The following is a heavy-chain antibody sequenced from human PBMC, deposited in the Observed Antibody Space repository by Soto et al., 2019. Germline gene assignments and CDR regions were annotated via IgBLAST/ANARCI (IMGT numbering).Heavy chain of an antibody. J-gene: IGHJ6*02. CDR1: GFTVSSNY. D-gene: IGHD3-10*01. Sequence: PGGSLRLSCAASGFTVSSNYMCWVRQAPGKGLKWVSVIYSGGSTYYADSVKGRFTISRDNSKNTLYLQMNSLRAEDTAVYYCARDFGYGFPYYYYYGMDFWCQATTVTVSS. V-gene: IGHV3-53*01. CDR2: IYSGGST. CDR3: ARDFGYGFPYYYYYGMDF.